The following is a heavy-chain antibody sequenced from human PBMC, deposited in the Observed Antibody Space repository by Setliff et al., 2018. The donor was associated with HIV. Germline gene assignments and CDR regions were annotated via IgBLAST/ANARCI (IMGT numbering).Heavy chain of an antibody. J-gene: IGHJ3*02. CDR1: GGSISSGSYY. CDR2: IYTSGST. CDR3: ARGDEIGGNSGAFYI. D-gene: IGHD2-21*02. Sequence: LSLTCTVSGGSISSGSYYWSWIRQPAGKGLEWIGHIYTSGSTSYNPSLKSRVTISVDTSKSQFSLKLSSVTAADTAVYYCARGDEIGGNSGAFYIWGQGTMVTVSS. V-gene: IGHV4-61*09.